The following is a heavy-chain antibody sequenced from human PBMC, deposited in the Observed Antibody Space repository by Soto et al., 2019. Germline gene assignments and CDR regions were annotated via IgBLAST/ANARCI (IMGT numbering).Heavy chain of an antibody. CDR1: GFSLTTDRVG. J-gene: IGHJ4*02. V-gene: IGHV2-5*02. CDR3: AHAYGGRSLY. D-gene: IGHD3-10*01. Sequence: QITLKESGPTLVKPTQTLTLTCTFSGFSLTTDRVGVGWIRQPPGEALEWLAVIYWDDSKTYRPSLESRLTIPNDTPKNKVALTMTNMDSLDTATYYCAHAYGGRSLYWGQGTLVTVSS. CDR2: IYWDDSK.